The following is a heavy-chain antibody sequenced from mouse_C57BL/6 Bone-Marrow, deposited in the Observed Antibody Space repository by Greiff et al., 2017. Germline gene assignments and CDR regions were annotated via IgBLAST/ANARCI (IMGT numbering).Heavy chain of an antibody. J-gene: IGHJ2*01. CDR1: GFSLTSYA. V-gene: IGHV2-9-1*01. D-gene: IGHD2-3*01. CDR3: TRSDGYLYYFDY. Sequence: QVQLKESGPGLVAPSQSLSITCTVSGFSLTSYAISWVRQPPGKGLEWLGVIWTGGGTHYNSALKSRLSISKDNSKSQVFLKMNSLQTDDTARYYCTRSDGYLYYFDYWGQGTTLTVSS. CDR2: IWTGGGT.